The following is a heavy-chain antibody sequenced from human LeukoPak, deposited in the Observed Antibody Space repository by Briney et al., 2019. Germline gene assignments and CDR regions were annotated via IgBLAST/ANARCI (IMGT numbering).Heavy chain of an antibody. V-gene: IGHV3-23*01. J-gene: IGHJ6*03. CDR2: ISGSGGST. CDR1: GFTFSSYA. D-gene: IGHD6-6*01. CDR3: ANIAAPPTYYYYYYMDV. Sequence: GGSLRLSCAASGFTFSSYAMSWVRQAPGKGLERVSAISGSGGSTYYADSVKGRFTISRDSSKNTLYLQMNSLRAEDTAVYYCANIAAPPTYYYYYYMDVWGKGTTVTVSS.